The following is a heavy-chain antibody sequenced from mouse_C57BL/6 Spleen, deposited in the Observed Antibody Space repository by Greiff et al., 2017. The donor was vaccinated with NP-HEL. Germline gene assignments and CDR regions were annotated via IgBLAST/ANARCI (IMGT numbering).Heavy chain of an antibody. CDR3: APSTMVTTGAMDY. CDR1: GYTFTSYW. CDR2: LDPSDSYT. V-gene: IGHV1-59*01. Sequence: VQLQQSGAELVRPGTSVKLSCKASGYTFTSYWMHWVKQRPGQGLEWIGVLDPSDSYTHYNQKFKGKATSTVDTSSSTAYMQLSSLTSEDSAVYYCAPSTMVTTGAMDYWGQGTSVTVSS. D-gene: IGHD2-2*01. J-gene: IGHJ4*01.